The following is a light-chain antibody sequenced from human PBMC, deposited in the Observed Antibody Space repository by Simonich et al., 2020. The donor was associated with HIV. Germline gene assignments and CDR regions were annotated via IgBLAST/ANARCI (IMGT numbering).Light chain of an antibody. CDR2: AAS. V-gene: IGKV1-39*01. CDR1: QSIRSN. J-gene: IGKJ2*01. Sequence: DIQRTESPSSLSESVGARVTITCRASQSIRSNLNWSQQKPGKAPKLLIYAASSLQSGVPSRFSGSGSGSDFTLTISSLQPEDFATYYCQQSYSTPYTFGQGTKLEIK. CDR3: QQSYSTPYT.